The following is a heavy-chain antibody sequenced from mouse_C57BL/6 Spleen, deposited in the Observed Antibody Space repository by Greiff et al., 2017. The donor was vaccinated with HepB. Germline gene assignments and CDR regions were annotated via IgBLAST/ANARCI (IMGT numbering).Heavy chain of an antibody. CDR2: IDPSDSYT. V-gene: IGHV1-69*01. CDR1: GYTFTSYW. Sequence: QVHVKQPGAELVMPGASVKLSCKASGYTFTSYWMHWVKQRPGQGLEWIGEIDPSDSYTNYNQKFKGKSTLTVDKSSSTAYMQLSSLTSEDSAVYYCARRGLPYYAMDYWGQGTSVTVSS. J-gene: IGHJ4*01. D-gene: IGHD2-1*01. CDR3: ARRGLPYYAMDY.